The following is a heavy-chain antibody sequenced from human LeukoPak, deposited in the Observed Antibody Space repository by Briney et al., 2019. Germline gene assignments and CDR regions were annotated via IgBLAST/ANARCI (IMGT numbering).Heavy chain of an antibody. J-gene: IGHJ4*02. CDR3: ARGPGGYCSGGSCYSGGGPFDY. CDR1: GFTFSSYG. V-gene: IGHV3-23*01. D-gene: IGHD2-15*01. Sequence: GGTLRLSCAASGFTFSSYGMSWVRQAPGKGLEWVSAISGSGGSTYYADSVKGRFTISRDNSKNTLYLQMNSLRAEDTAVYYCARGPGGYCSGGSCYSGGGPFDYWGQGTLVTVSS. CDR2: ISGSGGST.